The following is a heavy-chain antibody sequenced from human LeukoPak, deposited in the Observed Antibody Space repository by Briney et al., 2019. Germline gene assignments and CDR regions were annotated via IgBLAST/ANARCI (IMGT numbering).Heavy chain of an antibody. V-gene: IGHV4-38-2*02. D-gene: IGHD6-19*01. CDR3: ARARGIAVAGTRDAFDI. J-gene: IGHJ3*02. CDR2: IYHSGST. CDR1: GYSISSGYY. Sequence: SETLSLTCTVSGYSISSGYYWGWVRQPPGKGLEWIGSIYHSGSTYYNPSLKSRVTISVDTSKNQFSLKLSSVTAADTAVYYCARARGIAVAGTRDAFDIWGQGTMVTVSS.